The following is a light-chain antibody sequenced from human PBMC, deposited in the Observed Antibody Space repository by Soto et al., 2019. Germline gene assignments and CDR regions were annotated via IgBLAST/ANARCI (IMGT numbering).Light chain of an antibody. CDR3: KQYGSSPT. Sequence: EIVVTQAPGTMSLSPGERAPLSCRASQSVSSSFLAWYQQKPGQAPRILIYGASSRATGIQDRFSGSGSGTEFTLTISRLEPEDFAVYYCKQYGSSPTCGQGTKVDIK. J-gene: IGKJ1*01. CDR2: GAS. CDR1: QSVSSSF. V-gene: IGKV3-20*01.